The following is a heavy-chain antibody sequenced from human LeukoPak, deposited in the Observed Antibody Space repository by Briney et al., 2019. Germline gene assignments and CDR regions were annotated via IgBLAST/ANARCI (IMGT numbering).Heavy chain of an antibody. Sequence: GASVRVSCKASGYTFTGYYMHWVRQAPGQGLEWMGWINPNSGDTNYAQRFQGRVTMTRDTSINTAYMELTRLRSDDTAVYYCARDGPGKKSNFDYWGQGTLVTVSS. J-gene: IGHJ4*02. D-gene: IGHD3-10*01. CDR1: GYTFTGYY. CDR2: INPNSGDT. V-gene: IGHV1-2*02. CDR3: ARDGPGKKSNFDY.